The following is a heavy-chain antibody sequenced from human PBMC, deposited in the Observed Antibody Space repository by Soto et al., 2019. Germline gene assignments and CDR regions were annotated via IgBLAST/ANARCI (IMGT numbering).Heavy chain of an antibody. Sequence: GGSLRLSCAASGFTFSSYSMNWVRQAPGKGLEWVSYISSSSSTIYYADSVKGRFTISRDNAKNSLYLQMNSLRAEDTAVYYCARDGYDILTGYYTPLDYWGQGTLVTVSS. CDR1: GFTFSSYS. J-gene: IGHJ4*02. D-gene: IGHD3-9*01. CDR2: ISSSSSTI. CDR3: ARDGYDILTGYYTPLDY. V-gene: IGHV3-48*01.